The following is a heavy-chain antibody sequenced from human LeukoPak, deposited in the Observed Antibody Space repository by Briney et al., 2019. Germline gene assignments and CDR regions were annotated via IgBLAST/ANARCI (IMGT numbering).Heavy chain of an antibody. CDR3: AEVGYYYDSQYYFDY. CDR2: ISGSGGST. Sequence: GGSLRLSCAASGFTFNMYWMTWVRQAPGKGLEWVSAISGSGGSTYYADSVKGRFTISRDNSKNTLYLQMNSLRAEDTAVYYCAEVGYYYDSQYYFDYWGQGTLVTVSS. D-gene: IGHD3-22*01. J-gene: IGHJ4*02. CDR1: GFTFNMYW. V-gene: IGHV3-23*01.